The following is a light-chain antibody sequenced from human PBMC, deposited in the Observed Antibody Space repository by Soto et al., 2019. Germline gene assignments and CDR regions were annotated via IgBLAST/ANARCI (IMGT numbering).Light chain of an antibody. V-gene: IGKV3-15*01. J-gene: IGKJ1*01. CDR3: QQYNDWPQT. Sequence: ETVMTQSPATLSVSPGERATLSCKASQSVSSYLAWYQQRPGQAPRLLSYSASSRATGIPDRFSGSGSGTEFTLTISSLQSEDFAVYYCQQYNDWPQTFGQGTKVEIK. CDR2: SAS. CDR1: QSVSSY.